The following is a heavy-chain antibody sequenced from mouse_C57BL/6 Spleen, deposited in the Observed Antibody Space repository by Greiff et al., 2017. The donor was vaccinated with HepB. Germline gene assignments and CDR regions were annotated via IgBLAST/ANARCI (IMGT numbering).Heavy chain of an antibody. J-gene: IGHJ1*03. CDR3: ARSYYGSSYWYFDV. D-gene: IGHD1-1*01. V-gene: IGHV1-72*01. CDR1: GYTFTSYW. CDR2: IDPNSGGT. Sequence: QVQLKQPGAELVKPGASVKLSCKASGYTFTSYWMHWVKQRPGRGLEWIGRIDPNSGGTKYNEKFKSKATLTVDKPSSTAYMQLSSLTSEDSAVYSGARSYYGSSYWYFDVWGTGTTVTVSS.